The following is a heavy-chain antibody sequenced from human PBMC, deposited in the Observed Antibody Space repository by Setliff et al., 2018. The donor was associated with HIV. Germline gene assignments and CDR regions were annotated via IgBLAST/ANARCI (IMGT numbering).Heavy chain of an antibody. V-gene: IGHV1-2*02. CDR3: VRAPYYYDNSGYYYD. J-gene: IGHJ4*02. CDR1: GYTFTGYY. Sequence: ASVKVSCKASGYTFTGYYMHWVRQAPGQGPEWMGWINPNSGDTYYAQKFRGSVTMTRDTSINTVYMELTRLRSDDTAVYYCVRAPYYYDNSGYYYDWGQGTLVTVSS. CDR2: INPNSGDT. D-gene: IGHD3-22*01.